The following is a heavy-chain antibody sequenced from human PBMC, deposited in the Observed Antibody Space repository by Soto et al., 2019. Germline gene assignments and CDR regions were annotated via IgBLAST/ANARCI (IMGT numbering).Heavy chain of an antibody. CDR2: IYYSGST. CDR3: ARDTPRGYSYGSFDY. V-gene: IGHV4-31*03. CDR1: GGSISSGGYY. Sequence: SETLSLTCTVSGGSISSGGYYWGWIRQHPGKGPEWIGYIYYSGSTYYNPSLKSRVTISVDTSKNQFSLKLSSVTAADTAVYYCARDTPRGYSYGSFDYWGQGTLVTVSS. J-gene: IGHJ4*02. D-gene: IGHD5-18*01.